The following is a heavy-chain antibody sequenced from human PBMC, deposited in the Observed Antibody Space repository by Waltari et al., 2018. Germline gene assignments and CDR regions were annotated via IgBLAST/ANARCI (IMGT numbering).Heavy chain of an antibody. CDR1: GFTFSSYA. CDR3: AKDSSGPFDY. D-gene: IGHD6-19*01. CDR2: ISGSGGST. J-gene: IGHJ4*02. V-gene: IGHV3-23*01. Sequence: EVQLLESGGGLVQPGGSLSLSCAASGFTFSSYALRWVRQAPGKGLEWVSAISGSGGSTYYADSVKGRFTISRDNSKNTLYLQMNSLRAEDTAVYYCAKDSSGPFDYWGQGTLVTVSS.